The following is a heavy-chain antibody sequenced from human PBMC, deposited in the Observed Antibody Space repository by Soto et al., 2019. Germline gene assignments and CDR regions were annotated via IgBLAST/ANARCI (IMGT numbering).Heavy chain of an antibody. CDR1: GFTFSSYG. J-gene: IGHJ4*02. CDR3: AKGQRGTGTTYTHDY. CDR2: ISYDGSNK. V-gene: IGHV3-30*18. Sequence: GGSLRLSCAASGFTFSSYGMHWVRQAPGKGLEWVAVISYDGSNKYYADSVKGRFTISRDNSKNTLYLQMNSLRAEDTAVYYCAKGQRGTGTTYTHDYWGQGTLVTVSS. D-gene: IGHD1-1*01.